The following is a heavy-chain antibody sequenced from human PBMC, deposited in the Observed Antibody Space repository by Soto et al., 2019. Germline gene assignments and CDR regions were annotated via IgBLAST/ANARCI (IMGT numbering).Heavy chain of an antibody. Sequence: ASVKVSCKVSGYTLTELSMHWVRQAPGKGLEWMGGFDPEDGETIYAQKFQGRVTMTEDTSTVTAYMELSSLRSEDTAVYYCAAGVVPAVKAGLDAFDIWGQGAMVTVSS. CDR1: GYTLTELS. J-gene: IGHJ3*02. V-gene: IGHV1-24*01. D-gene: IGHD2-2*01. CDR2: FDPEDGET. CDR3: AAGVVPAVKAGLDAFDI.